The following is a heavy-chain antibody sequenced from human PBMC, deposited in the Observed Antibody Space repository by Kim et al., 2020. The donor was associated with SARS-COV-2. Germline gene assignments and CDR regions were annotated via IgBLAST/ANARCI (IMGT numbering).Heavy chain of an antibody. J-gene: IGHJ4*02. V-gene: IGHV1-8*01. Sequence: ASVKVSCKASGYTFTSYDINWVRQATGQGLEWMGWMNPNSGNTGYAQKFQGRVTMTRNTSISTAYMELSSLRSEDTAVYYCARGDLNYYGSGSYSDYWGQGTLVTVSS. CDR1: GYTFTSYD. CDR2: MNPNSGNT. CDR3: ARGDLNYYGSGSYSDY. D-gene: IGHD3-10*01.